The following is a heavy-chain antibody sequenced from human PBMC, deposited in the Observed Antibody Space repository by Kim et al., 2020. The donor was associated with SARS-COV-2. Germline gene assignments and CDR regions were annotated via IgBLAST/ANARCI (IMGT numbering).Heavy chain of an antibody. J-gene: IGHJ6*02. CDR3: ARGRTMDV. V-gene: IGHV3-7*01. CDR1: GFTFSTYW. CDR2: IKQDGSEK. Sequence: GGSLRLSCAASGFTFSTYWMNWGRQAPGKGLEWVANIKQDGSEKYYVDSVKGRFTISRDNAQNSLYLQMNSLRAEDMAVYYCARGRTMDVWGQGTTVTVSS.